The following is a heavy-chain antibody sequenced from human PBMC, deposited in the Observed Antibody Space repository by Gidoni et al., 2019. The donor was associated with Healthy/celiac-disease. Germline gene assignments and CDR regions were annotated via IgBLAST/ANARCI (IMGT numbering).Heavy chain of an antibody. CDR2: IYHSGST. CDR3: ARGVAAAGTSVRYGMDV. CDR1: GYSISSVYY. J-gene: IGHJ6*02. V-gene: IGHV4-38-2*02. D-gene: IGHD6-13*01. Sequence: QVQLQESVPGLVKPSETLSLTCTVSGYSISSVYYWVWIRQPPGKGLEWFGRIYHSGSTYYTPCLKSRVTRSGDTSKNQFFLKLSSVTAADTAVYYCARGVAAAGTSVRYGMDVWGQGTTVTVSS.